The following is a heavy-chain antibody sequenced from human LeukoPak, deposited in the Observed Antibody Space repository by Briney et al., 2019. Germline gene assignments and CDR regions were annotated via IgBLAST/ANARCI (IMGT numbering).Heavy chain of an antibody. CDR2: TSYDGSNK. CDR3: ARGGGSVLRFLEWLLFLDY. V-gene: IGHV3-30*04. J-gene: IGHJ4*02. CDR1: GFTFSSYA. D-gene: IGHD3-3*01. Sequence: GGSLRLSCAASGFTFSSYAMHWVRQAPGKGLEWVAVTSYDGSNKYYADSVKGRFTISRDNSKNTLYLQMNSLRAEDTAVYYCARGGGSVLRFLEWLLFLDYWGQGTLVTVSS.